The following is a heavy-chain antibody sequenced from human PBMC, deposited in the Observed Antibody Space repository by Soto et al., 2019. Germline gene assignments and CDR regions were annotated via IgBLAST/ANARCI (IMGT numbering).Heavy chain of an antibody. J-gene: IGHJ4*02. CDR2: IIHIFGTA. V-gene: IGHV1-69*12. CDR3: ARDGGVYDSSPFDY. CDR1: GGTFSSYA. Sequence: QVQLVQSGAEVKKPGSSVKVSCKASGGTFSSYAISWVRQAPGQGLEWLGGIIHIFGTADYAQKFQGRDTSSADEATSAASMGLSNLRSEDRAVYYWARDGGVYDSSPFDYWGQGTLVTVSS. D-gene: IGHD6-13*01.